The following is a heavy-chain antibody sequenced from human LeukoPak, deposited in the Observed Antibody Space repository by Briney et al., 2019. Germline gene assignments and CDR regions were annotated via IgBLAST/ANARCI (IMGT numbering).Heavy chain of an antibody. D-gene: IGHD3/OR15-3a*01. CDR3: ARQTGSGLFILP. J-gene: IGHJ4*02. Sequence: SETLSLTCAVSGGSITSSNWWSWVRQSPGKGLEWIGEIYHTGNTNYNPSLTSRLTISVDTSKNQFSLRLTSVTAADTAVYYCARQTGSGLFILPGGQGTLVTVSS. V-gene: IGHV4-4*02. CDR1: GGSITSSNW. CDR2: IYHTGNT.